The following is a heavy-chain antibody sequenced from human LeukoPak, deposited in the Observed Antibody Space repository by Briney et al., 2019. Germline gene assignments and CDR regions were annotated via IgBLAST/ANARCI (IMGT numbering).Heavy chain of an antibody. J-gene: IGHJ4*02. V-gene: IGHV1-2*02. Sequence: ASVKVSCKASGYTFTGYYMHWVRQAPGQGLEWMGWINPNSGGTNYAQKFQGRVTMTRDTSISTAYMELSRLRADDTAVYYCARLSSSWYVFDYWCQGTLVTVSS. D-gene: IGHD6-13*01. CDR3: ARLSSSWYVFDY. CDR2: INPNSGGT. CDR1: GYTFTGYY.